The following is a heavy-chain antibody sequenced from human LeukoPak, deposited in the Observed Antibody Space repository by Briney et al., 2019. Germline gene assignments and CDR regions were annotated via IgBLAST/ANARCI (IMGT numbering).Heavy chain of an antibody. CDR3: AKGNRMVRGSIWFDP. D-gene: IGHD3-10*01. Sequence: GGSLRLSCSASGFTFTTYAMTWVRQAPGKGLEWLSVISGSGSHTYYADSVGGRFTISRDNSKNTLYLQMNSLRAEDTAVYYCAKGNRMVRGSIWFDPWGQGTLVTVSS. J-gene: IGHJ5*02. CDR2: ISGSGSHT. CDR1: GFTFTTYA. V-gene: IGHV3-23*01.